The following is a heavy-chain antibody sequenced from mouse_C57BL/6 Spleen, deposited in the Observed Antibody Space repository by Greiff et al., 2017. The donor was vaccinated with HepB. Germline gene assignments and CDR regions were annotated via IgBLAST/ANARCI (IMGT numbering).Heavy chain of an antibody. CDR1: GYAFSSSW. D-gene: IGHD4-1*01. CDR3: ARQELGRYFDY. Sequence: QVQLKESGPELVKPGASVKISCKASGYAFSSSWMNWVKQRPGKGLEWIGRIYPGDGDTNYNGKFKGKATLTADKSSSTAYMQLSSLTSEDSAVYFCARQELGRYFDYWGQGTTLTVSS. CDR2: IYPGDGDT. V-gene: IGHV1-82*01. J-gene: IGHJ2*01.